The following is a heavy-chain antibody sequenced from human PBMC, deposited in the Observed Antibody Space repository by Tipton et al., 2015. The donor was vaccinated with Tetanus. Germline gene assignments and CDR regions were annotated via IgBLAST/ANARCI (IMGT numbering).Heavy chain of an antibody. J-gene: IGHJ4*02. CDR3: AKAKPVITLAFFDY. D-gene: IGHD3-16*01. V-gene: IGHV3-7*01. CDR1: GFTFSNYW. Sequence: SLRLSCAVSGFTFSNYWMNWVRQAPGKGLEWVASVNTDGSEEYYLDSVRGRFTISRDNSQNTLYLQMHSLRTEDTAVYYCAKAKPVITLAFFDYWGQGTLVTVSS. CDR2: VNTDGSEE.